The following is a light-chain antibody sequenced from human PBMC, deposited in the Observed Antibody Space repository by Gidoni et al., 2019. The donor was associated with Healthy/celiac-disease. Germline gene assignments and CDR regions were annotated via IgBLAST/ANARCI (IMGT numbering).Light chain of an antibody. CDR2: AAS. J-gene: IGKJ1*01. V-gene: IGKV1-39*01. CDR3: QQSYSTPRT. Sequence: DIQMTQPPSSLSASVGDRVTITCRASQSSSSYLNWYQQKPGKAPKLLIYAASSLQRGVPSRFSGSGSGTDFTLTISSQQPEDFATYYCQQSYSTPRTFGQGTKVEIK. CDR1: QSSSSY.